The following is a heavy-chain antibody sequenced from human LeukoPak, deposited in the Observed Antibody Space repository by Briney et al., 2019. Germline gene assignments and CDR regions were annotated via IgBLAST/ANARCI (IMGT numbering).Heavy chain of an antibody. V-gene: IGHV1-46*01. Sequence: GASVKVSCKASGYTFTSYYMHWVRQAPGQGLEWMGIINPSGGGTSYAQKFQGRVTITRDTSTSTVYMELSSLRSEDTAVYYCARAKRDGYNFGYFDYWGQGTLATVSS. J-gene: IGHJ4*02. CDR2: INPSGGGT. D-gene: IGHD5-12*01. CDR1: GYTFTSYY. CDR3: ARAKRDGYNFGYFDY.